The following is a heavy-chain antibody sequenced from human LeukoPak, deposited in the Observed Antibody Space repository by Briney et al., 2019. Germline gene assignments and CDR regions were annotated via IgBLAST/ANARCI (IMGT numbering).Heavy chain of an antibody. CDR3: ARVDRVGYHDAFDI. D-gene: IGHD5-18*01. CDR1: GCTFSSYA. V-gene: IGHV1-69*13. J-gene: IGHJ3*02. Sequence: SVKVSCKASGCTFSSYAISWVRQAPGQGLEWMGGIIPIFGTANYAQKFQGRVTITADESTSTAYMELSSLRSEDTAVYYCARVDRVGYHDAFDIWGQGTMVTVSS. CDR2: IIPIFGTA.